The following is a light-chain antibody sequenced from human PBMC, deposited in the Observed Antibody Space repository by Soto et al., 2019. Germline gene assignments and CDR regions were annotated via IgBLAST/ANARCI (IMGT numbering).Light chain of an antibody. J-gene: IGKJ4*01. CDR1: QNVYNN. Sequence: EIVMTQSPATLPVSPGEGATLSCKASQNVYNNLAWYQQRPGQPPRLLIYDASTRATGISAGFSGSGYGTEFTLTISSLQSEDFAVYFCQQCRNWPLTFGGGTKVEIK. CDR3: QQCRNWPLT. V-gene: IGKV3-15*01. CDR2: DAS.